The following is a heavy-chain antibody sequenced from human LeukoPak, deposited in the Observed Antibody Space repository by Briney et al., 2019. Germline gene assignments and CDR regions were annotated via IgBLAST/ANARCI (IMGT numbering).Heavy chain of an antibody. V-gene: IGHV1-18*04. CDR2: ISANNGNT. J-gene: IGHJ6*04. CDR3: ARDREPYYYGSGSLSLGMDV. D-gene: IGHD3-10*01. CDR1: GYTFTSYG. Sequence: GASVKVSCKASGYTFTSYGISWVRQAPGQGLEWMGWISANNGNTNYAQKLQGRVTMTTDTSTSTAYMELRSLRSDDTAVYYCARDREPYYYGSGSLSLGMDVWGKGTTVTVSS.